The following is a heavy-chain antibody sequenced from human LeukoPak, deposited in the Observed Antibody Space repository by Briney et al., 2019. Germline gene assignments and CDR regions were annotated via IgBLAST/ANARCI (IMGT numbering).Heavy chain of an antibody. J-gene: IGHJ4*02. Sequence: GGSLRLSCAASGFTFSSYSMNWVRLAPGKGLEWVSVIYSGGSTYYADSVRGRFTISRDNSKSTLYLQMNSLRAEDTAVYYCARGGQTYGSGSYYSYYFDCWGQGTLVTVSS. CDR3: ARGGQTYGSGSYYSYYFDC. CDR1: GFTFSSYS. V-gene: IGHV3-53*01. CDR2: IYSGGST. D-gene: IGHD3-10*01.